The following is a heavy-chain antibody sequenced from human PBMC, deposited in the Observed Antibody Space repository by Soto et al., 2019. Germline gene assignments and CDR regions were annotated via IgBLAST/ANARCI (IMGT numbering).Heavy chain of an antibody. CDR2: INPSGDGT. CDR1: GYTFTGYF. Sequence: QVQLVQSGAEVKKPGASVKVSCKASGYTFTGYFVHWVRQAPGQGLEWMGLINPSGDGTSYAQKFQGRVTMTRDTSTSTVYMELSSLRSEDTAMYYCTRGSCGSATCSPSGWLDPWGQGTLVTVSS. D-gene: IGHD2-2*01. J-gene: IGHJ5*02. CDR3: TRGSCGSATCSPSGWLDP. V-gene: IGHV1-46*03.